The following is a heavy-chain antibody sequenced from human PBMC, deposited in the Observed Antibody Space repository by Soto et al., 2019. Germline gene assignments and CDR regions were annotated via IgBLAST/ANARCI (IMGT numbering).Heavy chain of an antibody. CDR1: GGSLSSGVYY. V-gene: IGHV4-31*03. D-gene: IGHD1-26*01. Sequence: QVQLQESGPGLVKPSQTLSLTCTVSGGSLSSGVYYWNWIRQHPGKGLEWIGYLYYSGSTYYNPSLKSRVTISGDTSKNQFFLKLSSVTAADTGVYYCATLNKGDYYYMDVWGKGTTVTVSS. CDR3: ATLNKGDYYYMDV. CDR2: LYYSGST. J-gene: IGHJ6*03.